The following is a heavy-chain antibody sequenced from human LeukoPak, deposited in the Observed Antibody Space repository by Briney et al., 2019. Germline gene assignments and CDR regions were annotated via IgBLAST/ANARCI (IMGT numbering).Heavy chain of an antibody. CDR1: GGTSNTYT. Sequence: VASVKVSCKASGGTSNTYTITWVRQAPGQGLEWMGGIIPLLRTPNYAQKFQGRVTITTDESTSTAYMELSSLKSEDTAIYYCARVDRSYFYLDVWGKGTTVTVSS. V-gene: IGHV1-69*16. CDR2: IIPLLRTP. CDR3: ARVDRSYFYLDV. J-gene: IGHJ6*03.